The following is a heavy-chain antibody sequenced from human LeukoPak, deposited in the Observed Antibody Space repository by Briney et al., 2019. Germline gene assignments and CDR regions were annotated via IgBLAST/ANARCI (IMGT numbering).Heavy chain of an antibody. CDR2: ISYDGSNK. Sequence: GGSLRLSCAASGLTFSSYAMHWVRQAPGKGLEWVAVISYDGSNKYYADSVKGRFTISRDNSKNTLYLQMNSLRAEDTAVYYCARQGAHSGWYYDYWGQGTLVTVSS. J-gene: IGHJ4*02. CDR1: GLTFSSYA. CDR3: ARQGAHSGWYYDY. D-gene: IGHD6-19*01. V-gene: IGHV3-30-3*01.